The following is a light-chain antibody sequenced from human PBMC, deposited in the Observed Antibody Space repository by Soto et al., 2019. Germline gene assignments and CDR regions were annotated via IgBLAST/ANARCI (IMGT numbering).Light chain of an antibody. V-gene: IGKV3-20*01. CDR3: HQYGSAPRK. CDR2: VAS. CDR1: QGIGDT. Sequence: PATLSVSPGEGVTLSCRASQGIGDTLAWYQQKRGQAPRLLIYVASSRATGVPDRFSGRGSGTDFTLTINRLEPEDVAVYYCHQYGSAPRKFGQGTKVDIK. J-gene: IGKJ1*01.